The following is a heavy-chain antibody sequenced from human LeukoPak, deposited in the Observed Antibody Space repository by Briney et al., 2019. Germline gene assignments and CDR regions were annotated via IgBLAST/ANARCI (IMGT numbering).Heavy chain of an antibody. CDR2: INYSGTT. V-gene: IGHV4-59*08. CDR3: ARQYDSGWCLDF. Sequence: SSETLSLTCTVSGGSISSYYWSWIRQPPGKGLEWIGIINYSGTTYYNPSLKSRLTISVDTSTNQFSLNLNSVTAADTAVYYRARQYDSGWCLDFWGQGTLVTVSS. CDR1: GGSISSYY. J-gene: IGHJ4*02. D-gene: IGHD6-19*01.